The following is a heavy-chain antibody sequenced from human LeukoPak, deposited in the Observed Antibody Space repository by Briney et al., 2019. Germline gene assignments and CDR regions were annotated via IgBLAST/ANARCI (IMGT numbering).Heavy chain of an antibody. CDR2: IIPIFGTA. D-gene: IGHD3-10*01. CDR3: ASDGEVGGAFDI. Sequence: SVKVSCKASGGTFSSYAISCVRQAPGQGLEWMGGIIPIFGTANYAQKFQGRVTITTDESTSTAYMELSSLRSEDTAVYYCASDGEVGGAFDIWGQGTMVTVSS. J-gene: IGHJ3*02. CDR1: GGTFSSYA. V-gene: IGHV1-69*05.